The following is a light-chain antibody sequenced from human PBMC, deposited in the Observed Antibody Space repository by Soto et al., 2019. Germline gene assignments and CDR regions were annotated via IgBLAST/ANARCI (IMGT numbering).Light chain of an antibody. J-gene: IGKJ5*01. CDR3: QQLFDSPIT. CDR2: GAS. V-gene: IGKV3-20*01. CDR1: QSVTSNY. Sequence: EIVLTQSPGTLSLSPGERATLSCGASQSVTSNYLAWYQQKPGQAPRLLIFGASIRVTGIPDRFIGSGPGTDFTLTISRLEPEDFAVYYCQQLFDSPITFGQGTRLEIK.